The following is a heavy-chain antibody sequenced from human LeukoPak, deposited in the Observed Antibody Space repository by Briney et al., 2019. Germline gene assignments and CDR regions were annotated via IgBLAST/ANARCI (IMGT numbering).Heavy chain of an antibody. CDR3: ARDKDFGYSYGKIDY. CDR1: GFTFSSYS. D-gene: IGHD5-18*01. Sequence: GGSLRLSCAASGFTFSSYSMNWVRQAPGKGLEWVSSISSSSSYIYYADSVKGRFTISRDNAKNSLYLQMNSLRAEDTAVYYCARDKDFGYSYGKIDYWGQGTLVTVSS. CDR2: ISSSSSYI. V-gene: IGHV3-21*01. J-gene: IGHJ4*02.